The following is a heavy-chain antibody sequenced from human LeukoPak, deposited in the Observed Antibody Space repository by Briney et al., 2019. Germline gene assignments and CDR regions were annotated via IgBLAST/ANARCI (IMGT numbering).Heavy chain of an antibody. V-gene: IGHV1-3*01. CDR2: INAGNGNT. J-gene: IGHJ5*02. Sequence: ASVQVSCKASGYTFTSYAMHWVRQAPGQRLEWMGWINAGNGNTKYSQKFQGRVTITRDTSASTAYMELSSLRSEDTAVYYCARAGPGYSYGYVYWFDPWGQGTLVTVSS. CDR1: GYTFTSYA. CDR3: ARAGPGYSYGYVYWFDP. D-gene: IGHD5-18*01.